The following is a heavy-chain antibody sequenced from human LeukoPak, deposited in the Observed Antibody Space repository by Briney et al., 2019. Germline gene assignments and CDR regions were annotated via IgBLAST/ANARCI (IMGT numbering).Heavy chain of an antibody. CDR3: ARGLDNFGYLGY. J-gene: IGHJ4*02. CDR1: GFTFSSYS. Sequence: AGGSLRLSCVVSGFTFSSYSMNWVRQAPGKGPEWVSSISSSSSYIYYGDSMKGRFTISRDNAKNSLYLQMNSLRAEDTAVYYCARGLDNFGYLGYWGQGTLVTVSS. D-gene: IGHD1-1*01. V-gene: IGHV3-21*01. CDR2: ISSSSSYI.